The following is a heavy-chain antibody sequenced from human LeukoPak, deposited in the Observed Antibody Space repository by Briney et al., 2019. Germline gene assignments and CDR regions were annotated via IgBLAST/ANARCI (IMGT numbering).Heavy chain of an antibody. D-gene: IGHD6-13*01. V-gene: IGHV1-46*01. CDR2: VNPSGGTT. CDR3: ARDTIPATAGVSGVQP. CDR1: GYTFTSYY. J-gene: IGHJ1*01. Sequence: ASVKVSCKTSGYTFTSYYIHWVRQAPGQGLEWMGIVNPSGGTTTYAQKFQGRVTMTRDTSTSTVYMEVISLRSEDTAVYYCARDTIPATAGVSGVQPWGQGTLVTVSS.